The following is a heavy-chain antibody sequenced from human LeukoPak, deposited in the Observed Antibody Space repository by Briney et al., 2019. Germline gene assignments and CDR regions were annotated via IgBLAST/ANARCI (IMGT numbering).Heavy chain of an antibody. V-gene: IGHV4-30-4*08. J-gene: IGHJ2*01. CDR2: IYYSGST. CDR1: GGSISSYY. D-gene: IGHD4-23*01. Sequence: PSETLSLTCTVSGGSISSYYWSWIRQPPGKGLEWIGCIYYSGSTYYNPSLKSRVTISVDTSKNQFSLKLSSVTAADTAVYYCARDRANADYGGIDLWGRGTLVTVSS. CDR3: ARDRANADYGGIDL.